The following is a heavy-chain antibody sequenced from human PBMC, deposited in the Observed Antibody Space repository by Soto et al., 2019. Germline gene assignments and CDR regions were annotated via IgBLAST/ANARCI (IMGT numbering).Heavy chain of an antibody. D-gene: IGHD6-13*01. J-gene: IGHJ4*02. CDR1: GFSLSSSGVG. CDR3: ARRLGSSWYSPCFDY. CDR2: IYWNDDE. Sequence: QITLRESGPPLVNPTQTLTLTCTFSGFSLSSSGVGVGWIRQPPGKALEWLALIYWNDDERYSPSLKSRLTITKDTSKNQVVLTMTNMDPVDTATYYCARRLGSSWYSPCFDYWGQGTLVTVSS. V-gene: IGHV2-5*01.